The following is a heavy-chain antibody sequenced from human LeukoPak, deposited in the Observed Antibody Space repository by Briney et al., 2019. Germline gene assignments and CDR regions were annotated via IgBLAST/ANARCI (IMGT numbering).Heavy chain of an antibody. CDR1: GYIFTTYR. V-gene: IGHV1-2*05. CDR2: INPNSGGT. CDR3: ARGLAIGTYGLGY. J-gene: IGHJ4*02. D-gene: IGHD1-1*01. Sequence: ASVNVSCMASGYIFTTYRTHWVRLAPGQGLEWMGRINPNSGGTDYAQKFQGRVTMTRDTSIFTSYMELTGLTSDDTGVYYCARGLAIGTYGLGYWGQGTFVTVSS.